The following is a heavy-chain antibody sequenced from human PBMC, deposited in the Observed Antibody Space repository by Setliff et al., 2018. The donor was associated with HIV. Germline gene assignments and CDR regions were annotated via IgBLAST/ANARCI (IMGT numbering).Heavy chain of an antibody. V-gene: IGHV4-39*01. D-gene: IGHD5-18*01. Sequence: SETLSLTCTVSGGSISSSNYYWGWIRQPPGKGLEWIGSIYYSGSTYYNPSLKRRVTISVDTSKNQFSLKLSSVTAADTAVYYCASLSGYSYGYGGYYFDYWGQGTLVTVS. CDR2: IYYSGST. CDR1: GGSISSSNYY. CDR3: ASLSGYSYGYGGYYFDY. J-gene: IGHJ4*02.